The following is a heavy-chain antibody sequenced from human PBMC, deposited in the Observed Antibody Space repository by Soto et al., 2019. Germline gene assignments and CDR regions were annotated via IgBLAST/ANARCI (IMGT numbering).Heavy chain of an antibody. V-gene: IGHV4-30-4*01. J-gene: IGHJ5*02. Sequence: QVQLQESGPGLVKPSQTLSLTCTVSGGSISSGDYYWSWIRQPPGKGLEWIGYIYYSGSTYYNPSLKSRVTIAVDTSKNQFSLKLSYVTAADTAVYYCARGTTSHGWFDPWGQGTLVTVSS. CDR1: GGSISSGDYY. D-gene: IGHD4-4*01. CDR2: IYYSGST. CDR3: ARGTTSHGWFDP.